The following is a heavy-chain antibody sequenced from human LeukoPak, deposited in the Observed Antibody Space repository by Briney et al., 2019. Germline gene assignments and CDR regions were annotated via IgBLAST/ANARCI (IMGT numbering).Heavy chain of an antibody. V-gene: IGHV1-69*06. CDR2: IIPIFGTA. J-gene: IGHJ5*02. D-gene: IGHD2-2*01. CDR1: GGTFSSYA. CDR3: ARVPYCSSTSCYFTWFDP. Sequence: ASVKVSCKASGGTFSSYAISWVRQAPGQGLEWMGGIIPIFGTANYAQKFQGRVTITADKSTSTAYMELSSLRSEDTAVHYCARVPYCSSTSCYFTWFDPWGQGTLVTVSS.